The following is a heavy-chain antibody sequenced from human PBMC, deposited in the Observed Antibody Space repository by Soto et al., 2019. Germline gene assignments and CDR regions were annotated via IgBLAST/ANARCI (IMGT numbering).Heavy chain of an antibody. CDR1: GYTFTSYG. CDR3: ERDGTYSSSRYAFDI. CDR2: ISAYNGNT. J-gene: IGHJ3*02. Sequence: KKTMASVKVSCKASGYTFTSYGISWVRQAPGQGLEWMGWISAYNGNTNYAQKLQGRVTMTTDTSTSTAYMELRSLRSDDTAVYYCERDGTYSSSRYAFDIWGQGTMVTVS. V-gene: IGHV1-18*01. D-gene: IGHD6-13*01.